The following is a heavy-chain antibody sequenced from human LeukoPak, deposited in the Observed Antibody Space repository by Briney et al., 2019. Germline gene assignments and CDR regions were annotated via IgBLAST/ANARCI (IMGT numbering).Heavy chain of an antibody. Sequence: GGSLRLSCAASGFTFSSYSMNWVRQAPGKGLEWVSSISSSSSYIYYADSVKGRFTISRDNAKNSLYLQMNSLRAEDTAVYYCARAPEYSSGWFDAFDIWGQGTMVTVSS. CDR1: GFTFSSYS. D-gene: IGHD6-19*01. V-gene: IGHV3-21*01. J-gene: IGHJ3*02. CDR2: ISSSSSYI. CDR3: ARAPEYSSGWFDAFDI.